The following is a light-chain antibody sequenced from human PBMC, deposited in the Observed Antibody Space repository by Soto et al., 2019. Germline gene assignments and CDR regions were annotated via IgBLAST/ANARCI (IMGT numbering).Light chain of an antibody. V-gene: IGKV3-15*01. CDR1: QSVSSN. J-gene: IGKJ1*01. CDR3: QQYGSSPTT. CDR2: GAS. Sequence: EIVMTQSPATLSVSPGERATLSCRASQSVSSNLAWYQQKPGQAPRLLIYGASTRATGIPARFSGSGSGTEFTLTISSLQSEDFAVYHCQQYGSSPTTFGQGTKVDI.